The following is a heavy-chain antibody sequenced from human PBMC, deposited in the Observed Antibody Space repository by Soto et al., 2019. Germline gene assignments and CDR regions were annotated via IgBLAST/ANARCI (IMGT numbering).Heavy chain of an antibody. D-gene: IGHD3-10*01. CDR2: VYYSGRT. CDR3: ARDPEYGSYFDY. J-gene: IGHJ4*02. Sequence: SETLSLSCTVSGGSVSSGSYYWSWVRQTPGKGLEWIGYVYYSGRTNYNPSLKSRVTISIDTSKNQFSLKLTSVTAADTAVYYCARDPEYGSYFDYWGQGTLVTVSS. CDR1: GGSVSSGSYY. V-gene: IGHV4-61*01.